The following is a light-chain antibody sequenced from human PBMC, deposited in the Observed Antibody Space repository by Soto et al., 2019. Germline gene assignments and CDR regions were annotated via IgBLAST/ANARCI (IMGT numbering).Light chain of an antibody. CDR3: SSYAGSNLWV. Sequence: QPALTQSPSASGSPGQSVTISCTGTSSDVGNYKYVSWYQQHPGKAPKLMIYEVSKRPSGVPDRFSGSKSGNTASLTVSGLQVEDEADYYCSSYAGSNLWVFGGGTKLTVL. CDR2: EVS. CDR1: SSDVGNYKY. J-gene: IGLJ3*02. V-gene: IGLV2-8*01.